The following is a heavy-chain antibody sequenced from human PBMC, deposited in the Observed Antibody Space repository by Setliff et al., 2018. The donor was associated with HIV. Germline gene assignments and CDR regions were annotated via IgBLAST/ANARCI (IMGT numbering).Heavy chain of an antibody. J-gene: IGHJ5*02. CDR1: GASIGNYF. V-gene: IGHV4-4*09. Sequence: PSETLSLTCTVPGASIGNYFWTWLRQPPGQGLEWIGYIYTSGDVNYNPSLKSRVTISMDMSKKQFSLKLASVTAADTAVYYCARDYYESSGYYGWRFDPWGQGTLVTVSS. CDR3: ARDYYESSGYYGWRFDP. CDR2: IYTSGDV. D-gene: IGHD3-22*01.